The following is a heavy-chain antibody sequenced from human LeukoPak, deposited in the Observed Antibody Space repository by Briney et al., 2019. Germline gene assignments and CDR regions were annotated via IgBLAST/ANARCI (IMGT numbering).Heavy chain of an antibody. Sequence: SVKVSCKASGYTFTSFFMHWVRQAPGQGLEWMGIINPRGGSATSAQRFQGRLTVTRDTSTSTAYMELSSLTSEDTAVYYCARDYHGSGSLTTFDSWGQGTLVTVSS. J-gene: IGHJ4*02. D-gene: IGHD3-10*01. CDR1: GYTFTSFF. CDR2: INPRGGSA. CDR3: ARDYHGSGSLTTFDS. V-gene: IGHV1-46*01.